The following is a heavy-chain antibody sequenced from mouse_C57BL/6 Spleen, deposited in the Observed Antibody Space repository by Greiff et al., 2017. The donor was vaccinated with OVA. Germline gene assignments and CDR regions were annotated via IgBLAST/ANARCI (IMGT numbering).Heavy chain of an antibody. J-gene: IGHJ1*03. V-gene: IGHV1-64*01. Sequence: VQLQQSGAELVKPGASVKLSCKASGYTFTSYWMHWVKQRPGQGLEWIGMIHPNSGSTNYNEKFKSKATLTVDKSSSTAYMQLSSLTSEDSAVYYCAAFITTVVRYFDVWGTGTTVTVSS. D-gene: IGHD1-1*01. CDR2: IHPNSGST. CDR3: AAFITTVVRYFDV. CDR1: GYTFTSYW.